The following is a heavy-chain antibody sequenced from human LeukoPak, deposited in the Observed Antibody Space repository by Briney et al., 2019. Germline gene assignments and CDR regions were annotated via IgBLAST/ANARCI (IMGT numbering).Heavy chain of an antibody. CDR1: GFTFSSYC. D-gene: IGHD3-22*01. CDR3: AKEKEDYYDSSGYSPLGY. Sequence: PGGSLRLSCAASGFTFSSYCMHWFRQAPGKGLEWVAVISYDGSNKYYADSVKGRFTISRDNSKNTLYLQMNSLRAEDTAVYYCAKEKEDYYDSSGYSPLGYWGQGTLVTVSS. J-gene: IGHJ4*02. V-gene: IGHV3-30*18. CDR2: ISYDGSNK.